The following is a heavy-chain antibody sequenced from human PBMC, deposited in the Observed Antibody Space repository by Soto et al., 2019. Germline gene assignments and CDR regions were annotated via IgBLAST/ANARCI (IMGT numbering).Heavy chain of an antibody. J-gene: IGHJ6*03. CDR1: GFTFSSYW. D-gene: IGHD3-3*01. Sequence: GGSLRLSCAASGFTFSSYWMSWVRQAPGKGLEWVANIKQDGSEKYYVDSVKGRFTISRDNAKNSLYLQMNSLRAEDTAVYYCARDRTRNYDFWSGPNDYYYYYYMDVWGKGTTVTVSS. CDR3: ARDRTRNYDFWSGPNDYYYYYYMDV. CDR2: IKQDGSEK. V-gene: IGHV3-7*01.